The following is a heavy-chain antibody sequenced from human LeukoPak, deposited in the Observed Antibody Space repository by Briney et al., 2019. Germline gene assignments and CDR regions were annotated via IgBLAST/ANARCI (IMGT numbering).Heavy chain of an antibody. CDR2: IKNDGSDE. V-gene: IGHV3-7*01. Sequence: GGSLRLSCAASGFTFSSYWMSWVRQAPGKGLESVANIKNDGSDEYHVDSVKGRFTISRDNAKNSLYLQMNILRAEDTAVYYCARRVTIGVVIPSHAFDIWGQGTMVTVSS. D-gene: IGHD3-3*01. CDR1: GFTFSSYW. CDR3: ARRVTIGVVIPSHAFDI. J-gene: IGHJ3*02.